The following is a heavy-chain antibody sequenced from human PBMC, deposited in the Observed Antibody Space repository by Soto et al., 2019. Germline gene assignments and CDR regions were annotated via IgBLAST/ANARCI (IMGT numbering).Heavy chain of an antibody. CDR1: GDSISTVDYS. Sequence: PSETLSLTCSVSGDSISTVDYSWAWIRQPPGQALEYIGYIYKSTTTYYNPSFESRVAVSLDTSKSQFSLTVTSVTAADTAVYFCARGRYCLTGRCFPNWFDSWGQGTLVTVSS. J-gene: IGHJ5*01. CDR3: ARGRYCLTGRCFPNWFDS. D-gene: IGHD2-15*01. CDR2: IYKSTTT. V-gene: IGHV4-30-4*01.